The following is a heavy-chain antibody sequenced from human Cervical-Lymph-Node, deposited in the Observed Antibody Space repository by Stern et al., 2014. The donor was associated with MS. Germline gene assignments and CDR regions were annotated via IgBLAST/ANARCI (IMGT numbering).Heavy chain of an antibody. CDR1: GFTFSNSW. V-gene: IGHV3-7*01. J-gene: IGHJ4*02. CDR3: AKAPFSVADY. CDR2: IEQDGSQN. Sequence: EVQLVESGGGLVQPGGSLRLSCVASGFTFSNSWMSWVRQAPGKGLEWVANIEQDGSQNKYVGSVTGRFTISRDNAQNSVFLQLNNLRVEDTAVYYCAKAPFSVADYWGQGILVTVSS. D-gene: IGHD5/OR15-5a*01.